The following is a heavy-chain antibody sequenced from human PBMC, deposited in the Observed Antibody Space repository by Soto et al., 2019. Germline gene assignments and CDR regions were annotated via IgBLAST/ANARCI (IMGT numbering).Heavy chain of an antibody. CDR3: AHRYGGNYYRWYFDY. V-gene: IGHV3-23*01. Sequence: TGGSLRLSCVASASNFGSYAMAWVRQAPGKGLEWVSSIAGDGGSISYTDSVKSRLTITKDTSKNQVVLTMTNMDPVDTGTYFCAHRYGGNYYRWYFDYWGQGTLVTVSS. CDR2: IAGDGGSI. J-gene: IGHJ4*02. CDR1: ASNFGSYA. D-gene: IGHD1-26*01.